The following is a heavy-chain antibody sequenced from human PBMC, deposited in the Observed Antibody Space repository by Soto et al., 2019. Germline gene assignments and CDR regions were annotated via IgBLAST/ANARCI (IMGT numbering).Heavy chain of an antibody. J-gene: IGHJ6*02. CDR1: GFVFKNYE. Sequence: SLRLSCVASGFVFKNYEMNWVRQAPGKGLEWISYISNSGNTIYVADSMRGRFTISRDNAKNSLLLQMNSLRADDTAVYYCARDIDNRDYYYGLDVWGQGTTVTVSS. CDR3: ARDIDNRDYYYGLDV. CDR2: ISNSGNTI. D-gene: IGHD1-20*01. V-gene: IGHV3-48*03.